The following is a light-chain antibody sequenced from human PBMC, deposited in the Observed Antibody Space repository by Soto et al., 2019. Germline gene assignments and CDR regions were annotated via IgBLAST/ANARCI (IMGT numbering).Light chain of an antibody. CDR3: SSYTSSSTLYV. J-gene: IGLJ1*01. Sequence: QSVLTQPASVSGSPGQSITISCTGTSSDVGGYNYVSWYQRHPGKAPKLMIYDVSNRPSGVSNRFSGSKSGNTASLTFSGLQAEDEADYYCSSYTSSSTLYVFGTGTKVTVL. CDR2: DVS. CDR1: SSDVGGYNY. V-gene: IGLV2-14*01.